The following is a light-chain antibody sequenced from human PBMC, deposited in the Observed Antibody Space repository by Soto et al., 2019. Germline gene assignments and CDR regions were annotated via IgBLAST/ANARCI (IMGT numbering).Light chain of an antibody. CDR2: EGS. CDR3: CSFASSSTFYV. CDR1: SSDVGSSNL. J-gene: IGLJ1*01. V-gene: IGLV2-23*01. Sequence: QSVLTQPASVSGSPGQSITISCTGTSSDVGSSNLVSWYQQYPGKAPKLIIYEGSRRPSGVSGRFSGSKSGNTASLTISGLQAEDEADYYCCSFASSSTFYVFGTGTKVTVL.